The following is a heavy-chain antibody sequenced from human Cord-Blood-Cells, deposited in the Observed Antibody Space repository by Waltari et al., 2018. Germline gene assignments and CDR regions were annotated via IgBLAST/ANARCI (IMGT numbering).Heavy chain of an antibody. V-gene: IGHV4-34*01. CDR3: ARGGGIAAAGTYQLNY. CDR1: GGSFSGYY. J-gene: IGHJ4*01. CDR2: INHSGST. Sequence: QVQLQQWGAGLLKPSETLSLTCAVYGGSFSGYYWSWIRQPPGKGLEWIGEINHSGSTNHKPSLKSRVTISVDTSKNQFSLELSSGTAADTAVYYCARGGGIAAAGTYQLNYWGQEPWSPSPQ. D-gene: IGHD6-13*01.